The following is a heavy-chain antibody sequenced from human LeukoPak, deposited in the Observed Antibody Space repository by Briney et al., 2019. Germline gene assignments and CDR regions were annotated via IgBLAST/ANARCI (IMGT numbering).Heavy chain of an antibody. Sequence: PGGSLRLSCAASGFTFSTCTMNWVRQAPGKGLEWVSSISSSSSSYIYYADSVKGRFTISRDNAKNSLYLQMNSLRAEDTAVYYCARNTPDIFFEGWGRGTLVTVSS. CDR3: ARNTPDIFFEG. D-gene: IGHD3-9*01. J-gene: IGHJ4*02. V-gene: IGHV3-21*01. CDR1: GFTFSTCT. CDR2: ISSSSSSYI.